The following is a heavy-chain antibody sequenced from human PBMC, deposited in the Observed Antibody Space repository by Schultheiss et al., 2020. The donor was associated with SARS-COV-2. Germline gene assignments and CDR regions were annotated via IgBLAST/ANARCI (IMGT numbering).Heavy chain of an antibody. Sequence: GGSLRLSCTVSGGSISSGGYYWSWIRQPPGKGLEWVSVIYSGGSTYYADSVKGRFTISRDNSKNTLYLQMNSLRAEDTAVYYCAKDLLGSGSYYSWGQGTLVTVSS. D-gene: IGHD3-10*01. V-gene: IGHV3-53*01. CDR2: IYSGGST. CDR1: GGSISSGGYY. J-gene: IGHJ4*02. CDR3: AKDLLGSGSYYS.